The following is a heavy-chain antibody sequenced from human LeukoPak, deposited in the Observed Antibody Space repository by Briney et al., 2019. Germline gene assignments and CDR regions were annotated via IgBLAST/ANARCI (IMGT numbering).Heavy chain of an antibody. V-gene: IGHV3-23*01. CDR3: ATSHTGITMVRFRPWYFDL. D-gene: IGHD3-10*01. CDR2: FSGWGGST. CDR1: RFLFSSYA. Sequence: GGSLRLSCAAWRFLFSSYAMSWVRQAPGEGLEGVSAFSGWGGSTYYGHSVRGRLPISRHNSKNPLYLQVNSVRAEHTAVLLCATSHTGITMVRFRPWYFDLWGRGTLVTVSS. J-gene: IGHJ2*01.